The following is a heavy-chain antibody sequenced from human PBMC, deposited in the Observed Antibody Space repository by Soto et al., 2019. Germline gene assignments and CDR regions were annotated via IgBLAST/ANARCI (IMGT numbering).Heavy chain of an antibody. Sequence: EASVNVSCNASGYTFTGYYVHWVRQAPGQGLEWMGWINPNSGGTNYAQKFQGWVTMTRDTSISTAYMELSRLRSDDTAVYYCAREPGLYYDSSQHFDYWGQGTLVIVSS. J-gene: IGHJ4*02. D-gene: IGHD3-22*01. CDR3: AREPGLYYDSSQHFDY. V-gene: IGHV1-2*04. CDR2: INPNSGGT. CDR1: GYTFTGYY.